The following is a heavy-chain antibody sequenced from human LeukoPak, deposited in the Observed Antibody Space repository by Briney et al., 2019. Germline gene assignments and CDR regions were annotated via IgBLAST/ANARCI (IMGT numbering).Heavy chain of an antibody. J-gene: IGHJ6*03. CDR3: ARLRRITIFGVVRLTNYYYYYYMDV. D-gene: IGHD3-3*01. CDR2: INHSGST. Sequence: SETLSLTCAVYGGSFSGYYWSWIRQPPGKGLEWIGEINHSGSTNYNPSLKSRVTISVDTSKNQFSLKLSSVTAADTAVYYCARLRRITIFGVVRLTNYYYYYYMDVWGKGTTVTVSS. V-gene: IGHV4-34*01. CDR1: GGSFSGYY.